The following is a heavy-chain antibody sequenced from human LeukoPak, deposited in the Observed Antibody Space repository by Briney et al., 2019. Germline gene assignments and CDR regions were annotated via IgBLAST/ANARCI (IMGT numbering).Heavy chain of an antibody. CDR1: GFTFSSYA. J-gene: IGHJ4*02. V-gene: IGHV3-23*01. CDR3: AKGGGLRAGGSYRIHY. D-gene: IGHD3-16*02. Sequence: PGGSLRLSCAASGFTFSSYAMSWVRQAPGKGLEWVSSISGSGGNTNYADSVQGRFTFSRDNSKNTLYLQMNSLRAEDTAVYYCAKGGGLRAGGSYRIHYWGQGTLVTVSS. CDR2: ISGSGGNT.